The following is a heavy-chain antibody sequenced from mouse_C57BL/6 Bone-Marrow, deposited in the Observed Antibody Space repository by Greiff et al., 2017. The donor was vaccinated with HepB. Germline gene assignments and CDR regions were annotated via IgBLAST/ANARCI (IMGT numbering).Heavy chain of an antibody. CDR3: ARPVTTKAWFAY. D-gene: IGHD2-2*01. Sequence: QVQLQQSGPELVKPGASVKISCKASGYAFSSSWMNWVKQRPGKGLEWIGRIYPGDGDTNYNGKFKGKATLTADKASSTAYMQLSSLTSEDSAVYFCARPVTTKAWFAYWGQGTLVTVSA. J-gene: IGHJ3*01. CDR1: GYAFSSSW. CDR2: IYPGDGDT. V-gene: IGHV1-82*01.